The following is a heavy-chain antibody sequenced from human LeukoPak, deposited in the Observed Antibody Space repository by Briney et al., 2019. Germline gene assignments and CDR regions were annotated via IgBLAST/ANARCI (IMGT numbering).Heavy chain of an antibody. CDR2: ISTNNTYI. V-gene: IGHV3-21*01. J-gene: IGHJ4*02. Sequence: GGSLRLSCAASGFSFSSYNMNWVRLAPGKGLESVSSISTNNTYIYYADSVRGRFTISRDNAQNTLYLQMNSLTDEDTAVYYCARDRPRYCGRTSCRVAYWGQGMLVTV. CDR1: GFSFSSYN. D-gene: IGHD2-2*01. CDR3: ARDRPRYCGRTSCRVAY.